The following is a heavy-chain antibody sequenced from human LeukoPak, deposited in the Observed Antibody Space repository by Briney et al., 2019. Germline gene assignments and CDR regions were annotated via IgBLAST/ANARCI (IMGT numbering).Heavy chain of an antibody. J-gene: IGHJ4*02. CDR1: GFTFSSYS. V-gene: IGHV3-21*01. CDR3: ALGAYDSSGYYHY. D-gene: IGHD3-22*01. CDR2: ISSSSSYI. Sequence: GGSLRLSCAASGFTFSSYSMTWVRQAPGKGLEWVSSISSSSSYIYYADPVKGRFTISRDNAKNSLYLQMNSLRAEDTAVYYCALGAYDSSGYYHYWGQGTLVTVSS.